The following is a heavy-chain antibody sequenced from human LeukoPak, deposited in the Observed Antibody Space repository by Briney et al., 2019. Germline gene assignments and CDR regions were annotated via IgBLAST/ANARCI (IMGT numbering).Heavy chain of an antibody. CDR1: GGSFSGCY. CDR2: INHSGST. D-gene: IGHD5-12*01. J-gene: IGHJ6*03. V-gene: IGHV4-34*01. CDR3: ARGYSGYDSPYSSGWYYYYYYMDV. Sequence: SETLSLTCAVYGGSFSGCYWSWIRQPPGKGLEWIGEINHSGSTNYNPSLKSRVTISVDTSKNQFSLKLSSVTAADTAVYYCARGYSGYDSPYSSGWYYYYYYMDVWGKGTTVTVSS.